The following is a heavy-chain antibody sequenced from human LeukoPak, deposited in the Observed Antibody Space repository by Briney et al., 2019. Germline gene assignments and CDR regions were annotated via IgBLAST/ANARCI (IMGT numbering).Heavy chain of an antibody. CDR3: ARRPWSIAAAGSYYCYYMDV. CDR2: ISAYNGNT. Sequence: ASVKVSCKASGYTFTSYGISWVRQAPGQGLEWMGWISAYNGNTNYAQKLQGRVTMTTDTSTSTAYMELRSLRSDDTAVYYCARRPWSIAAAGSYYCYYMDVWGKGTTVTVSS. J-gene: IGHJ6*03. D-gene: IGHD6-13*01. CDR1: GYTFTSYG. V-gene: IGHV1-18*01.